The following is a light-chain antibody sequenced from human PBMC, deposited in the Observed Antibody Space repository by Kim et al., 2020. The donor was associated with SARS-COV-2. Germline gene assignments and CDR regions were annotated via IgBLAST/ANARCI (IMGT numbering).Light chain of an antibody. V-gene: IGLV2-23*02. J-gene: IGLJ2*01. Sequence: GQSIPISCAGTRNYIGSYNLVSWYQQHPGKAPKLIIYDVSERPSGVSNRFSGSKSGNTASLTISGLQAGDEADYYCCSYTTSGTLIFGGGTQLTVL. CDR2: DVS. CDR3: CSYTTSGTLI. CDR1: RNYIGSYNL.